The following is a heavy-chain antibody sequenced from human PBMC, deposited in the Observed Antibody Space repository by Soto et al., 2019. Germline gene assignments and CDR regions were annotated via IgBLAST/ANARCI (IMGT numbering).Heavy chain of an antibody. V-gene: IGHV4-31*03. CDR1: GGSISSGGYY. D-gene: IGHD4-17*01. CDR2: IYYSGST. CDR3: AREHYGDYVGSNWFDP. J-gene: IGHJ5*02. Sequence: TSETLSLTCTVSGGSISSGGYYWSWIRQHPGKGLEWIGYIYYSGSTYYNPSLKSRVTISVVTSKNQFSLKLSSVTAADTAVYYCAREHYGDYVGSNWFDPWGQGTLVTVSS.